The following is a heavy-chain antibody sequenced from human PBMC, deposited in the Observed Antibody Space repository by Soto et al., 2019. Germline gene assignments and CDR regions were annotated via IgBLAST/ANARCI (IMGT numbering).Heavy chain of an antibody. V-gene: IGHV3-33*01. CDR1: GFTFSSYG. CDR2: IWYDGSNK. D-gene: IGHD2-2*01. Sequence: GGSLRLSCAASGFTFSSYGMHWVRQAPGKGLEWVAVIWYDGSNKYYADSVKGRFTISRDNSKNTLYLQMNSLRAEDTAVYYCARGGHIVVVSSYGMDVWGRGTTVTVSS. J-gene: IGHJ6*02. CDR3: ARGGHIVVVSSYGMDV.